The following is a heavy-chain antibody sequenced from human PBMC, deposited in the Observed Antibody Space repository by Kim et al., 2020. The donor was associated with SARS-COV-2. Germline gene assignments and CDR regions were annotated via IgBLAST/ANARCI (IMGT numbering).Heavy chain of an antibody. V-gene: IGHV3-21*01. CDR2: ISSSSSYI. D-gene: IGHD6-19*01. Sequence: GGSLRLSCAASGFTFSSYSMNWVRQAPGKGLEWVSSISSSSSYIYYADSVKGRFTISRDNAKNSLYLQMNSLRAEDTAVYYCARERYSSGWIDYWGQGTLVTVSS. CDR3: ARERYSSGWIDY. J-gene: IGHJ4*02. CDR1: GFTFSSYS.